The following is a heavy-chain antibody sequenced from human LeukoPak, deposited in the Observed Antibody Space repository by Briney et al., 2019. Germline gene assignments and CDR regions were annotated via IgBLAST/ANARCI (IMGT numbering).Heavy chain of an antibody. D-gene: IGHD3-3*01. CDR2: VHLDGRT. CDR3: AREGGFYRPLDY. CDR1: GGSVISTNW. V-gene: IGHV4-4*02. Sequence: PSGTLSLTCGVSGGSVISTNWWTWVRQPPGKGLEWIGEVHLDGRTNYNPSLESRLTISVDVSENHVSLKLPSVTAADTAVYYCAREGGFYRPLDYSGQGTLVTVSS. J-gene: IGHJ4*02.